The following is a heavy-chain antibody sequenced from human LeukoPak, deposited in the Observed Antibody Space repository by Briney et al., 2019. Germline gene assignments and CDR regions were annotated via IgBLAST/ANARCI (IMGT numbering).Heavy chain of an antibody. CDR2: IRNDGSNK. Sequence: GGSLRLSCAASGFTFSTYGMLWVRQAPGQGPEWVALIRNDGSNKYYADSVKGRFTISRDNSKNTLYLQMNSPRIEDTAMYYCAKAGTQQWLLYVGVYWGQGALVTVSS. J-gene: IGHJ4*02. CDR3: AKAGTQQWLLYVGVY. CDR1: GFTFSTYG. D-gene: IGHD6-19*01. V-gene: IGHV3-30*02.